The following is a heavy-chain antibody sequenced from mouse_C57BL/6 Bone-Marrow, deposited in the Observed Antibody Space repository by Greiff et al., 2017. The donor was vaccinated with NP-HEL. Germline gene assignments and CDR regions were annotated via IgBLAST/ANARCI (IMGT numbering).Heavy chain of an antibody. J-gene: IGHJ1*03. V-gene: IGHV1-54*01. CDR2: INPGSGGT. Sequence: QVQLQQSGAELVRPGTSVKVSCKASGYAFTNYLIEWVKQRPGQGLEWIGVINPGSGGTNYNEQFKGKATLTADKSSSTAYMQLSSLTSEDSAVYFCARSRGLRSYWYFDVWGTGTTVTVSS. CDR1: GYAFTNYL. D-gene: IGHD2-4*01. CDR3: ARSRGLRSYWYFDV.